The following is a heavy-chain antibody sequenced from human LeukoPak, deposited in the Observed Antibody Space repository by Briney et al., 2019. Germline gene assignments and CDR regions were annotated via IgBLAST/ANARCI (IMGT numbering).Heavy chain of an antibody. CDR1: GGSFSGYY. Sequence: SETLSLTCAVYGGSFSGYYWSWIRQPPGKGLEWIGEINHSGSTNYNPSLKSRVTISVDTSKNQFSLKLSSVTAADTAAYYCARVRSWNYYFDYWGQGTLVTVSS. CDR3: ARVRSWNYYFDY. D-gene: IGHD1-7*01. J-gene: IGHJ4*02. CDR2: INHSGST. V-gene: IGHV4-34*01.